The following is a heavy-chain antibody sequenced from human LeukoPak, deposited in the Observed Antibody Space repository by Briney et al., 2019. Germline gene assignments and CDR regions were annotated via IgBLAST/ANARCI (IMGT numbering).Heavy chain of an antibody. CDR2: IYPGDSDT. Sequence: KPGESLKISCKGSGYSFTSYWIGWVRQMPGKGLEWMGIIYPGDSDTRYSPSFQGQVTISADKSISTAYLQWSSLKASDTAMYYCARHAEYYDILTGYYNDFFDYWGQGTLVTVSS. V-gene: IGHV5-51*01. D-gene: IGHD3-9*01. CDR3: ARHAEYYDILTGYYNDFFDY. CDR1: GYSFTSYW. J-gene: IGHJ4*02.